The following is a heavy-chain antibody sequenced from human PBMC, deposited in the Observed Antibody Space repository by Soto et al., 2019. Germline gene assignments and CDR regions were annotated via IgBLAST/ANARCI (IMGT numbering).Heavy chain of an antibody. CDR1: GGTLSYNA. CDR2: IVTVFGTA. J-gene: IGHJ6*02. Sequence: QVQLVQSGAAVKKPGSSVKVSCKASGGTLSYNAFSWVRQVPGQGLEWMGGIVTVFGTANHAQKFQGGVMITAEESTSAADMVLRSRTSEDTAVYYCAGKGPSSGSLLGIDVWGQGTTVTVSS. CDR3: AGKGPSSGSLLGIDV. V-gene: IGHV1-69*01. D-gene: IGHD6-13*01.